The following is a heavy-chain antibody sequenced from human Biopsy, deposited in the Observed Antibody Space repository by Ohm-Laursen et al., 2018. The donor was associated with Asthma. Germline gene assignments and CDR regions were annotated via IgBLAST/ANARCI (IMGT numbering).Heavy chain of an antibody. CDR1: GFTFSNYG. CDR2: ISFDGSNK. V-gene: IGHV3-30*18. CDR3: PKDVFPGWELRRGPDY. Sequence: SLRLSCAAFGFTFSNYGMHWVRQAPGKGLEWVAVISFDGSNKDYADSVKGRFTISRDNSKNTLHLEVNSLRVEDTAVYYCPKDVFPGWELRRGPDYWGQGTLVTVSS. J-gene: IGHJ4*02. D-gene: IGHD1-26*01.